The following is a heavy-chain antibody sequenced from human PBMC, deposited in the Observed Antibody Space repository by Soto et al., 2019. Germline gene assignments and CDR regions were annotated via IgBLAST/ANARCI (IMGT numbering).Heavy chain of an antibody. Sequence: QVHLVQSGVEVKTPGASVKVSCQASGYTFFTYDISWVRQAPGQGLEWMGWISTYSGDNKYAQKFQGRVTMTTATSTTTAYLELRSLRSDDTAVYYCARHHGPTTSENWFDPWGQGTVVTVSS. V-gene: IGHV1-18*01. CDR3: ARHHGPTTSENWFDP. J-gene: IGHJ5*02. CDR2: ISTYSGDN. D-gene: IGHD5-12*01. CDR1: GYTFFTYD.